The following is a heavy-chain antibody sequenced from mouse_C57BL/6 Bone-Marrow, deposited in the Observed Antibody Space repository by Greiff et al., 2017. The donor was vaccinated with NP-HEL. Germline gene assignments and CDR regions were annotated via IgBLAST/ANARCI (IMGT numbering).Heavy chain of an antibody. CDR1: GYTFTSYG. D-gene: IGHD1-1*02. V-gene: IGHV1-81*01. CDR2: IYPRSGNT. CDR3: ARYLVYAMDY. J-gene: IGHJ4*01. Sequence: QVHVKQSGAELARPGASVKLSCKASGYTFTSYGISWVKQRTGQGLEWIGEIYPRSGNTYYNEKFKGKATLTADKSSSTAYMELRSLTSEDSAVYFCARYLVYAMDYWGQGTSVTVSS.